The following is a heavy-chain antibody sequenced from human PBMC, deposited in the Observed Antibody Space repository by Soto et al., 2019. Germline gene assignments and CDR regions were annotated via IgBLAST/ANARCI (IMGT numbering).Heavy chain of an antibody. V-gene: IGHV3-15*01. CDR2: IKSKTDGGTT. J-gene: IGHJ4*01. D-gene: IGHD3-9*01. CDR1: GFTFSNAW. Sequence: PGGSLRLSCAASGFTFSNAWMSWVRQAPGKGLEWVGRIKSKTDGGTTDYAAPVKGRFTISRDDSKNTPYLQMNSLKTEDTAVYYCTTKPHVLRYFDWLLSEFDYWGQEPWSPSPQ. CDR3: TTKPHVLRYFDWLLSEFDY.